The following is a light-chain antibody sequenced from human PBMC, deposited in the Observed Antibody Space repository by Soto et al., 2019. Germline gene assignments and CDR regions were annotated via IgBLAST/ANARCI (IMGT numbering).Light chain of an antibody. Sequence: EIVMTQSPASLSVSPGDGATLSCRASQSVASNVAWYQQKPGQGPRLLIHGASTRAVGVPARFSGSGSGTDFTLTISSLQSEDVAVYYCQQYHNWPPQYTFGQGTKRQIK. J-gene: IGKJ2*01. CDR3: QQYHNWPPQYT. CDR1: QSVASN. CDR2: GAS. V-gene: IGKV3-15*01.